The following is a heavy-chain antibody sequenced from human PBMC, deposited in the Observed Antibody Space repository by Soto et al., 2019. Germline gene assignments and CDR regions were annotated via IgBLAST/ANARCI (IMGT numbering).Heavy chain of an antibody. CDR3: ARTYYDILTGYPLFDY. Sequence: QITLKESGPTLVKPTQTLTLTCTFSGFSLSTSGVGVGWIRQPPGKALEWLALIYWDDDKRYSPSLKSRLTITKDTSKHQVVLTMTNMDPVDTATYYCARTYYDILTGYPLFDYWGQGTLVTVSS. CDR2: IYWDDDK. CDR1: GFSLSTSGVG. J-gene: IGHJ4*02. D-gene: IGHD3-9*01. V-gene: IGHV2-5*02.